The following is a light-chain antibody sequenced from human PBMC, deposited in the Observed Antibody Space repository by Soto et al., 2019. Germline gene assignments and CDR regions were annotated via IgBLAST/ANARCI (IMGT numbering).Light chain of an antibody. CDR3: TSYTSSSTPYV. Sequence: LTQPASVSGSPGQSITISCAGTSSDVGGYTYVSWYQQHPGKAPKLMIYDVSNRPSGVSNRFSGSKSGNTASLTISGLQAEDEADYYCTSYTSSSTPYVFGAGTKVTVL. CDR2: DVS. CDR1: SSDVGGYTY. V-gene: IGLV2-14*01. J-gene: IGLJ1*01.